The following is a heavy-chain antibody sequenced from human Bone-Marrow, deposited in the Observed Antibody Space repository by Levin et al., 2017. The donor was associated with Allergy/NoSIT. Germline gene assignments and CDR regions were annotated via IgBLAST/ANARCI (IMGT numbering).Heavy chain of an antibody. CDR3: ARYRVGGGAYFFDD. V-gene: IGHV4-39*01. Sequence: SQTLSLTCIVSGGSISSSSYYWGWIRQPPGKGLEWIGSISYSGSTYYNPSLKSRVTISVDTSKKQFSLKLSFVTAADTAVYYCARYRVGGGAYFFDDWGQGTLVTVSS. CDR2: ISYSGST. D-gene: IGHD4-23*01. J-gene: IGHJ4*02. CDR1: GGSISSSSYY.